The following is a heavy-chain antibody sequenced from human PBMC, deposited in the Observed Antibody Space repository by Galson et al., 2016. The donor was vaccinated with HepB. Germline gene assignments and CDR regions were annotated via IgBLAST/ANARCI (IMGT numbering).Heavy chain of an antibody. D-gene: IGHD2-8*02. V-gene: IGHV4-30-2*01. CDR1: GGSISSASYS. J-gene: IGHJ6*04. Sequence: SLTCAVSGGSISSASYSWSWIRQPPGRGLEWIGYIYPRGSMYFNPSLKSRVTISVDRSKNQFSLKLSSVTAADTAVYYCARLCTGGFTYYYGMDVWGKGTTVTVSS. CDR3: ARLCTGGFTYYYGMDV. CDR2: IYPRGSM.